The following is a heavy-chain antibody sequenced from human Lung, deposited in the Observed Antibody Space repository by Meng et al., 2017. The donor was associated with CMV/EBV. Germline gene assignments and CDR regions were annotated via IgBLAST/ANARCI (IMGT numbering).Heavy chain of an antibody. CDR3: TTDMAETITNVGGVITYFDH. Sequence: GGSXRLXXAASGFTFSSAWMSWVRQVPGKGLEWVGRIESYSDGGTTEYAAPVKGRFTISRDDSKKRLFLHMNSLKTEDTAVYYCTTDMAETITNVGGVITYFDHWXQGTXVTVSS. CDR2: IESYSDGGTT. CDR1: GFTFSSAW. V-gene: IGHV3-15*04. J-gene: IGHJ4*02. D-gene: IGHD3-3*01.